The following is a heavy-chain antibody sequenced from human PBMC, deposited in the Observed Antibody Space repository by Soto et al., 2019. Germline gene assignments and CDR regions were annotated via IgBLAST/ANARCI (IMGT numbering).Heavy chain of an antibody. CDR3: ARPTTVTTYYYYYYGMDV. J-gene: IGHJ6*02. V-gene: IGHV1-69*13. Sequence: ASVKVSCKASGGTFSSYAISWVRQAPGQGLEWMGGIIPIFGTANYAQKFQGRVTVTADESTSTAYMELSSLRSEDTAVYYFARPTTVTTYYYYYYGMDVWGQGTTVTVSS. CDR2: IIPIFGTA. D-gene: IGHD4-4*01. CDR1: GGTFSSYA.